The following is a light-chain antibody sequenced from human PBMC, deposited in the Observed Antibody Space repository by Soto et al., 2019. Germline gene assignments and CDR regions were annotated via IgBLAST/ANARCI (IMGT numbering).Light chain of an antibody. J-gene: IGKJ2*01. CDR1: QSVRVN. CDR2: GAS. CDR3: PQYYNLTT. V-gene: IGKV3-15*01. Sequence: EIVMTQSPATLSVSPGESATLSCRASQSVRVNLAWYQQKPGQAPRLLIFGASPRATGIPARFSGSGSGTDFTLTISSLQSEDFAVYYCPQYYNLTTFGQGTKLEI.